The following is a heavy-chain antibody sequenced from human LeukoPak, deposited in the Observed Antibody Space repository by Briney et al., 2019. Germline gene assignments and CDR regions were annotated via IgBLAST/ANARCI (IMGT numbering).Heavy chain of an antibody. CDR3: ARDLWAYCTRTSCFPI. V-gene: IGHV4-59*11. D-gene: IGHD2-2*01. J-gene: IGHJ1*01. Sequence: SETLSLTCTVSGGSFSSHYWSWIRQPPGKGLEWIGYIYNSGSTNYNPSLKSRVTISVDMSKNQFSLNLASVTAAGTAVYYCARDLWAYCTRTSCFPIWGQGTLVAVSS. CDR1: GGSFSSHY. CDR2: IYNSGST.